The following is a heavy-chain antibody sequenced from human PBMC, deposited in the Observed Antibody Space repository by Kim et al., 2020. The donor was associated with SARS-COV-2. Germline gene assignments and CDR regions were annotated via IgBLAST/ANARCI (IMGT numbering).Heavy chain of an antibody. J-gene: IGHJ6*02. CDR2: INPSGGST. V-gene: IGHV1-46*01. D-gene: IGHD4-17*01. CDR3: ARDRRLLYYYYYGMDV. CDR1: GYTFTSYY. Sequence: ASVKVSCKASGYTFTSYYMHWVRQAPGQGLEWMGIINPSGGSTSYAQKFQGRVTMTRDTSTSTVYMELSSLRSEDTAVYYCARDRRLLYYYYYGMDVWGQGTTVTVSS.